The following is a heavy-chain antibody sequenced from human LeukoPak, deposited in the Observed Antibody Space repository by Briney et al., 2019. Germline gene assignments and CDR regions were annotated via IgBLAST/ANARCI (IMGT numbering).Heavy chain of an antibody. CDR1: GGSISSGYW. CDR3: ARDNALASGKYWFDP. D-gene: IGHD3-10*01. CDR2: IFHSGST. V-gene: IGHV4-4*02. J-gene: IGHJ5*02. Sequence: SETLSLTCAISGGSISSGYWWSWVRQPPGKGLEWIGEIFHSGSTNYNPSLKSRVTISVDKSKNQFSLKLSSVTAADTAVYYCARDNALASGKYWFDPWGQGTLVTVSS.